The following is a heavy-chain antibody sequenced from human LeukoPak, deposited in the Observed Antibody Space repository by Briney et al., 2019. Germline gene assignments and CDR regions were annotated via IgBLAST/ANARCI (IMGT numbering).Heavy chain of an antibody. CDR1: GFTFSSYG. CDR2: ISYDGSNK. CDR3: ANLLGY. J-gene: IGHJ4*02. V-gene: IGHV3-30*18. Sequence: PGGSLRLSCAASGFTFSSYGMHWVRQAPGKGLEWVAVISYDGSNKYYADSVKGRFTISRDNSKNTLYLQMNSLRAEDTGVYYCANLLGYWGQGTLVTVSS. D-gene: IGHD3-16*01.